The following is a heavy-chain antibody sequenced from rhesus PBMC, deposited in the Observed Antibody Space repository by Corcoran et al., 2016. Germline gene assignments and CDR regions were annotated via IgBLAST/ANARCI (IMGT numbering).Heavy chain of an antibody. CDR1: GGSISGYYY. D-gene: IGHD2-27*01. CDR3: ARSIVVVFTANDY. CDR2: IYGNSAST. J-gene: IGHJ4*01. Sequence: QVQLQESGPGLVKPSETLSLTCTVSGGSISGYYYWSWIRQPPGKGLEWIGGIYGNSASTYYNPSLKSRVTISKDTSKNQFSLKLSSVTAADTAVYYCARSIVVVFTANDYWGQGVLVTVSS. V-gene: IGHV4-143*01.